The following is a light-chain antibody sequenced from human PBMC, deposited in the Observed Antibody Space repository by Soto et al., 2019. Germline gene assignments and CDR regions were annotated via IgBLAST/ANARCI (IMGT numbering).Light chain of an antibody. CDR2: SNN. CDR3: AAWYDSLNGPV. J-gene: IGLJ2*01. CDR1: SSNIGSNT. V-gene: IGLV1-44*01. Sequence: QSVLTQPPSASGTPGQRVTISCSGSSSNIGSNTVNWYQQLPGTAPKLLIYSNNQRPSGVPDRFSGSKSGTSASLAISGLQSEDEADYYCAAWYDSLNGPVFGGGTKLNVL.